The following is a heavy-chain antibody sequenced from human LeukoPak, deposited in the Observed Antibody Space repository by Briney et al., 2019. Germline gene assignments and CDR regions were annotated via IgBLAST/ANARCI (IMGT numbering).Heavy chain of an antibody. D-gene: IGHD6-19*01. CDR3: VRGSTDWNGMDV. CDR1: GFTFNNYA. Sequence: GGSLRLSCAASGFTFNNYAMSWVRQAPGTGLEWVSVISGSGGSTNYADSVKGRFTISRDNAKNTLYLQMNTLGAEDTALYYCVRGSTDWNGMDVWGQGTTVTVSS. V-gene: IGHV3-23*01. J-gene: IGHJ6*02. CDR2: ISGSGGST.